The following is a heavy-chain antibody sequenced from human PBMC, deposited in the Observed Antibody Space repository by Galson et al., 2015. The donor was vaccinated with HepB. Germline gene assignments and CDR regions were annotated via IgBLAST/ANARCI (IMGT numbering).Heavy chain of an antibody. J-gene: IGHJ3*02. CDR3: ARVGCSGGSCYGGYRAFDI. V-gene: IGHV1-3*01. CDR1: GYTFTSYA. CDR2: INAGNGNT. D-gene: IGHD2-15*01. Sequence: SVKVSCKASGYTFTSYAMHWVRQAPGQRLEWMGWINAGNGNTKYSQKFQGRVTITRDTSASTAYMELSSLRSEDTAVYYCARVGCSGGSCYGGYRAFDIWGQGTMVTVSS.